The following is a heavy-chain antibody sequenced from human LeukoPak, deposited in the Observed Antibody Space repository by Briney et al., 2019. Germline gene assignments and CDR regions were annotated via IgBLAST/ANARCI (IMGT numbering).Heavy chain of an antibody. V-gene: IGHV3-74*01. CDR2: INSDGSST. CDR1: GFTFSSYW. Sequence: QPGGSLRLSCAASGFTFSSYWMHWVRQAPGKGLAWVSRINSDGSSTSYADSVKGRFTISRDNAKNALYLQMNSLRAEDTAVYYCARGLLRLGELTAYWGQGTLVTVSS. D-gene: IGHD3-16*01. J-gene: IGHJ4*02. CDR3: ARGLLRLGELTAY.